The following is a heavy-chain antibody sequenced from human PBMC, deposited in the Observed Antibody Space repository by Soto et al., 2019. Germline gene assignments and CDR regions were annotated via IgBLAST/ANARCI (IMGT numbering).Heavy chain of an antibody. J-gene: IGHJ6*02. Sequence: QVQLVQSVAAVKKPGASVKVSCKASGYTFTSYGISWVRQAPGQGLEWMGWISAYNGNTNYAQKLQDRGPMTTDTSTSTGYRALRSLRSDDTAVYYWARENVVVPAAMTSVIDYYGMDVWGQGTTVTVSS. CDR3: ARENVVVPAAMTSVIDYYGMDV. CDR2: ISAYNGNT. CDR1: GYTFTSYG. V-gene: IGHV1-18*01. D-gene: IGHD2-2*01.